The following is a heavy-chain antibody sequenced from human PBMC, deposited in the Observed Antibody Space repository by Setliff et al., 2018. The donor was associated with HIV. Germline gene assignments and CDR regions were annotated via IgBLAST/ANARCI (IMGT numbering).Heavy chain of an antibody. V-gene: IGHV1-8*03. CDR2: MNPNSGNT. CDR1: GYTLTEVS. Sequence: GASVKVSCKISGYTLTEVSMHWVRQATGQGLEWMAWMNPNSGNTGYAQKFQGRVTITADESTSTAYMELNGLRSDDTAVYYCAGDLWGWGSDYWGRGTLVTVSS. J-gene: IGHJ4*02. D-gene: IGHD7-27*01. CDR3: AGDLWGWGSDY.